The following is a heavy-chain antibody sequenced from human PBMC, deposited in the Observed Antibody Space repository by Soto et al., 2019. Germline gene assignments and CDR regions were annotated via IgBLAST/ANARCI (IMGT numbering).Heavy chain of an antibody. V-gene: IGHV1-8*01. D-gene: IGHD4-17*01. J-gene: IGHJ5*02. CDR3: ARRADYGDYDDWFDP. CDR1: GYTFTSYD. Sequence: ASVKVSCKASGYTFTSYDINWVRRATGQGLEWMGWMNPNSGNTGYAQKFQGRVTMTRNTSISTAYMELSSLRSEDTAVYYCARRADYGDYDDWFDPWGQGTLVTVSS. CDR2: MNPNSGNT.